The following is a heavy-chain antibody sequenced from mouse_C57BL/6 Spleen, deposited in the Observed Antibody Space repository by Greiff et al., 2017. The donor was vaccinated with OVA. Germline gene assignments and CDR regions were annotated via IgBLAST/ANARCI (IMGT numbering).Heavy chain of an antibody. CDR2: ISDGGSYT. D-gene: IGHD1-1*01. V-gene: IGHV5-4*01. CDR3: ERDGGITTVVAPFAY. CDR1: GFTFSSYA. Sequence: EVKLMESGGGLVKPGGSLKLSCAASGFTFSSYAMSWVRQTPEKRLEWVATISDGGSYTYSPDNVKGRFTISIANAKTNLYQQMSQLKSEDTAMYYCERDGGITTVVAPFAYWGQGTLVTVSA. J-gene: IGHJ3*01.